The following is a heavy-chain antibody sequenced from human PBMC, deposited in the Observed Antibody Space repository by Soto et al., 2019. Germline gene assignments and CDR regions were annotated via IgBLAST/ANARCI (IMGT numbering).Heavy chain of an antibody. CDR1: GGSFSGYY. D-gene: IGHD3-22*01. V-gene: IGHV4-34*01. CDR2: INHSGST. Sequence: SETLSLTCDVYGGSFSGYYWIWIRQPPGKGLEWIGEINHSGSTNYNPSLKSRVTISVDTSKNQFSLKLSSVTAADTAVYYCARGLPGYDDSSGYNWGAAFDIWGQGTMVTVSS. CDR3: ARGLPGYDDSSGYNWGAAFDI. J-gene: IGHJ3*02.